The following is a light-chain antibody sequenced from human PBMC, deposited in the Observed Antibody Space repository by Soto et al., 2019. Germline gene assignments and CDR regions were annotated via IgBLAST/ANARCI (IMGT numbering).Light chain of an antibody. J-gene: IGLJ1*01. Sequence: QSAQTQPASESWSPGQSITISCTGTSSDVGSYNLVSWYQQHPGKAPKLMIYEGNKRPSGVSNRFSGSKSANTASLTISGLQTEDESDYYCCSYAGTNTFVFGTGTKLTLL. V-gene: IGLV2-23*01. CDR2: EGN. CDR1: SSDVGSYNL. CDR3: CSYAGTNTFV.